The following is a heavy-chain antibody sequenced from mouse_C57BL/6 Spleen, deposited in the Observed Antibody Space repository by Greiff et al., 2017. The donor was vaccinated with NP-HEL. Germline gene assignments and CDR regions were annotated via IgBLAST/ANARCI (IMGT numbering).Heavy chain of an antibody. Sequence: QVQLKQPGAELVMPGASVKLSCKASGYTFTSYWMHWVKQRPGQGLEWIGEIDPSDSYTNYNQKFKGKSTLTVDKSSSTAYMQLSSLTSEDSAVYYCARWVLRYFDVWGTGTTVTVSS. V-gene: IGHV1-69*01. J-gene: IGHJ1*03. CDR2: IDPSDSYT. D-gene: IGHD2-3*01. CDR3: ARWVLRYFDV. CDR1: GYTFTSYW.